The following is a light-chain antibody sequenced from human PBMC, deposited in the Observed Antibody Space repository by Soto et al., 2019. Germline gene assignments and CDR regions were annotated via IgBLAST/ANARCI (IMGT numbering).Light chain of an antibody. Sequence: QSVLTQPASVSGSPGQSITISCTGTSSVVGSYNLVSWYQQHPGKAPKLMIYEGSKRPSGVSNRFSGSKSGNTASLTISGLQAEDEADYYCCSYAGSSTFVSGTGTKVTVL. CDR3: CSYAGSSTFV. V-gene: IGLV2-23*01. CDR1: SSVVGSYNL. CDR2: EGS. J-gene: IGLJ1*01.